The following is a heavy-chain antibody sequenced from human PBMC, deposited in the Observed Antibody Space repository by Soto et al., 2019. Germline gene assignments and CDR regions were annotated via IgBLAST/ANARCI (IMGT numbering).Heavy chain of an antibody. Sequence: QITLKESGPTLLKPTQTLTLTCTFSGFSLITSGVGVGWIRQPPGKALEWLALTYWNDDDRYSPSLKSRLTITKDTSKNQVVLTMTNMDPVDTGTYYCARSRSYYYDTSGYYPFDYWGQGTLVTVSS. D-gene: IGHD3-22*01. CDR1: GFSLITSGVG. CDR2: TYWNDDD. V-gene: IGHV2-5*01. CDR3: ARSRSYYYDTSGYYPFDY. J-gene: IGHJ4*02.